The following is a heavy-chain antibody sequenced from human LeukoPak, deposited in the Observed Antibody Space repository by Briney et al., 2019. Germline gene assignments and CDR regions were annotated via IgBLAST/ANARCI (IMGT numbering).Heavy chain of an antibody. D-gene: IGHD3-16*02. J-gene: IGHJ2*01. CDR3: ARDGAYDSVWGSHRPRWYFDL. CDR1: GGSISSYY. CDR2: IYYSGST. Sequence: PSETLSLTCTVSGGSISSYYWSWIRQPPGKGLEWIGYIYYSGSTNYNPSLKSRVTMSVDTSKNQFSLKLSSVTAADTAVYYCARDGAYDSVWGSHRPRWYFDLWGRGTLVTVSS. V-gene: IGHV4-59*12.